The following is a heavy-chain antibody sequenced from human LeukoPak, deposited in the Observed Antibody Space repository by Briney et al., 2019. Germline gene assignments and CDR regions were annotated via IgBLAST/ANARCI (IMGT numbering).Heavy chain of an antibody. CDR1: GFTFSSYS. J-gene: IGHJ4*02. V-gene: IGHV3-74*01. D-gene: IGHD1-26*01. Sequence: PGGSLRLSCAASGFTFSSYSMNWVRQAPGKGLVYVSRISSDGSDIFYADSVKGRFTISRDNSKNMLYLQMNSLRAEDTAVYYCARDKGAATEERSDYWGQGTLVTVSS. CDR2: ISSDGSDI. CDR3: ARDKGAATEERSDY.